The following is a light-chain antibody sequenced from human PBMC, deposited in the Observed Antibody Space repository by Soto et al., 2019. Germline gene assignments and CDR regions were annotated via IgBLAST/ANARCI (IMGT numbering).Light chain of an antibody. V-gene: IGKV1-39*01. CDR3: QQSYSTPRT. CDR2: AAS. J-gene: IGKJ1*01. CDR1: QSISNY. Sequence: DIQMTQSPSSLSASVGDRVTITCRASQSISNYLNWYQHKAGKAPKVLIYAASSLQRGVPSRFSGSGSGTDFTLIISSLQPEDFATYYCQQSYSTPRTFGQGTKVDIK.